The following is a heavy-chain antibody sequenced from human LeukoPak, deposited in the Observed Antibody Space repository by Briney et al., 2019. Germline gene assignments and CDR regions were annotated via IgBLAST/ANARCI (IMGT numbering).Heavy chain of an antibody. CDR1: GFTFSSYA. Sequence: PGGSLRLSCAASGFTFSSYAMHWVRQAPGKGLEYVSAISSNGGSTSYANSVKGRFTISRDNAKNSLYLQMNSLRAEDTAVYYCARGYTCGYWGQGTLVIVSS. D-gene: IGHD5-18*01. CDR3: ARGYTCGY. J-gene: IGHJ4*02. V-gene: IGHV3-64*01. CDR2: ISSNGGST.